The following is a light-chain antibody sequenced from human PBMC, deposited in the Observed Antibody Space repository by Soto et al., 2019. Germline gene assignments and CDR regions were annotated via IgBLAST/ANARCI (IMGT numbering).Light chain of an antibody. Sequence: DIVMTQSPDSLAVSLGERATINCKSSQSVVYSSNNKNYLAWYQQKPGQPPKLLIYWASTRESGVPDRFSGSGSVTDVTLTISSLQAEDVAVYYGQQYYSTPPTFGQGTKVEIK. V-gene: IGKV4-1*01. CDR3: QQYYSTPPT. CDR2: WAS. CDR1: QSVVYSSNNKNY. J-gene: IGKJ1*01.